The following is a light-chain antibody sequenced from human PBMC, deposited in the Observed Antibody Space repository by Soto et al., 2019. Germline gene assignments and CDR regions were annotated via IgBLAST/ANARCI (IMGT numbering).Light chain of an antibody. J-gene: IGKJ1*01. CDR1: QSVSSSY. CDR3: HHYET. V-gene: IGKV3-20*01. CDR2: GAS. Sequence: EIVLTLSLGTLSLSPGERATLSCRASQSVSSSYLAWYQQKPGQAPRLLIYGASSRATGIPDRFSGSGSGTDFTLTISRLEPEDFTVYYCHHYETFGQGTKADIK.